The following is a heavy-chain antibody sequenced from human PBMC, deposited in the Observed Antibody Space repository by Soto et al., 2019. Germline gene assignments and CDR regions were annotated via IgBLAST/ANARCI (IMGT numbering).Heavy chain of an antibody. CDR1: GGTFSSYA. Sequence: GASVKVSCKASGGTFSSYAISWVRQAPGQGLEWMGGIVPIFGTANYAQKFQGRVTITADESTSTAYMELSSLRSEDTAVYFCARDGNSVVGPAPLHYYSCGTEVWYQGTTLTVSS. CDR2: IVPIFGTA. CDR3: ARDGNSVVGPAPLHYYSCGTEV. V-gene: IGHV1-69*13. D-gene: IGHD2-2*01. J-gene: IGHJ6*02.